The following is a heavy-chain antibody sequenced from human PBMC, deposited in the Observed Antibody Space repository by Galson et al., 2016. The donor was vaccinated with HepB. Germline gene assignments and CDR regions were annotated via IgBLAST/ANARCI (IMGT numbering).Heavy chain of an antibody. CDR3: ARFGTEITPGGPFDS. J-gene: IGHJ4*02. Sequence: PALVKPTQNLTLTCTFSGFSLSTSGVGVGWIRQPPGRALEWLALIFWNDDKRYSPSLKSRLTITKDTSKNHVVLTVTKMDPVDTATYYCARFGTEITPGGPFDSWGQGTLVTVSS. CDR2: IFWNDDK. D-gene: IGHD4-23*01. V-gene: IGHV2-5*01. CDR1: GFSLSTSGVG.